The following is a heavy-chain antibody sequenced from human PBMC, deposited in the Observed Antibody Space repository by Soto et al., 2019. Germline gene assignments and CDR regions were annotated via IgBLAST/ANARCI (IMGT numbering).Heavy chain of an antibody. D-gene: IGHD5-12*01. V-gene: IGHV2-5*02. CDR3: ENSGSAGYVQLAFFDY. CDR2: IYWDDDK. J-gene: IGHJ4*02. Sequence: SGPTLVNPTQTLTLTCTFSGFSLTSSGVGVGWIRQPPGKALEWLALIYWDDDKIYTPSLKTRLTITKDTSKNQVVLAMTNMEPPDTETYYCENSGSAGYVQLAFFDYWGQGDLVTVSP. CDR1: GFSLTSSGVG.